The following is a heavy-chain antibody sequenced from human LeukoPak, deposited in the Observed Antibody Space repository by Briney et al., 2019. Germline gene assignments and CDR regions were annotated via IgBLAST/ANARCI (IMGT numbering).Heavy chain of an antibody. CDR3: ARAVVTMVRGVMGY. D-gene: IGHD3-10*01. CDR1: GYTFTSYR. Sequence: ASVKVSCKASGYTFTSYRVSWVRQAPGQGLEWMGWINPNSGGTNYAQKFQGRVTMTRDTSISTAYMELSRLRSDDTAVYYCARAVVTMVRGVMGYWGQGTLVTVSS. CDR2: INPNSGGT. V-gene: IGHV1-2*02. J-gene: IGHJ4*02.